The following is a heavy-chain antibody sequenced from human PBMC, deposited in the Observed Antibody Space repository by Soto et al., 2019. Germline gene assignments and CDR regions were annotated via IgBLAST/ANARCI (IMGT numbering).Heavy chain of an antibody. J-gene: IGHJ4*02. V-gene: IGHV5-51*01. CDR1: GYSFTSYW. CDR2: IYPGDSDT. CDR3: AREYFDWSETYYFDY. Sequence: PGESLKISCKGSGYSFTSYWIGWVRQMPGKGLEWMGIIYPGDSDTRYSPSFQGQVTISADKSISTAYLQWSSLKASDTAMYYCAREYFDWSETYYFDYWGQGTLVTVSS. D-gene: IGHD3-9*01.